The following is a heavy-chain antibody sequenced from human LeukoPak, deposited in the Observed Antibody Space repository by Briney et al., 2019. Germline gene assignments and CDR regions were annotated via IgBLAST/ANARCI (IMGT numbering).Heavy chain of an antibody. V-gene: IGHV1-69*04. CDR1: GGTFSSYA. J-gene: IGHJ4*02. Sequence: SVKVSCRASGGTFSSYAISWVRQAPGQGLEWMGRIIPILGIANYAQKFQGRVTITADKSTSTAYMELSSLRSEDTAVYYCARDIAARRGFDYWGQGTLVTVSS. CDR2: IIPILGIA. D-gene: IGHD6-6*01. CDR3: ARDIAARRGFDY.